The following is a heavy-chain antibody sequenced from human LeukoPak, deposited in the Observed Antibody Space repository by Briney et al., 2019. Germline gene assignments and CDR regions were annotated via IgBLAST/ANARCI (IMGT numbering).Heavy chain of an antibody. Sequence: GASVKVSCKASGYTFTSYGISWVRQAPGQGLEWMGWISAYNGNTNYAQKLQGRVTTTTDTSTSTAYMELRSLRSDDTAVYYCARGGGSGYVSYYYYGMDVWGKGTTVTVSS. CDR1: GYTFTSYG. D-gene: IGHD5-12*01. V-gene: IGHV1-18*04. J-gene: IGHJ6*04. CDR2: ISAYNGNT. CDR3: ARGGGSGYVSYYYYGMDV.